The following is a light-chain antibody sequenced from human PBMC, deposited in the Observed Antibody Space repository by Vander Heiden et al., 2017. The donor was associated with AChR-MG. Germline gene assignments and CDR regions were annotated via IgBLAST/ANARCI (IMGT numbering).Light chain of an antibody. CDR1: TGAVTSGHY. V-gene: IGLV7-46*01. J-gene: IGLJ2*01. CDR2: ETS. CDR3: LLSYNGVRV. Sequence: QAVVTQEPSLTVSPGGTVPLTCGSSTGAVTSGHYPYWFQQRPGQAPRTLIYETSNKHSWAPARFSGSLLGGKAALTLSGAQPEDEAAYYCLLSYNGVRVFGGGTKLTVL.